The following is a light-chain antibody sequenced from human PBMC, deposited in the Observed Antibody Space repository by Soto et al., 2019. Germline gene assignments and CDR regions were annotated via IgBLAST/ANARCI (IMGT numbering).Light chain of an antibody. J-gene: IGLJ1*01. CDR2: AAT. Sequence: QSVLTQPASVSGSPGQSITISCRPVSDVGGYSYVSLYQQHPGEAPKLLIYAATNLPSGVSYRFSGSKSGNTASLTISGLQAEDDADYYFSSYTFSNTYIFGPVPKVTVL. V-gene: IGLV2-14*01. CDR1: VSDVGGYSY. CDR3: SSYTFSNTYI.